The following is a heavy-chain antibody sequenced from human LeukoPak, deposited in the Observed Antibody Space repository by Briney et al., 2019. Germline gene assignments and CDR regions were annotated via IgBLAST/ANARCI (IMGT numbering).Heavy chain of an antibody. Sequence: ASVKVSCKAFGYTFTSNYMHWVRQAPGQGPEWMGVISPSGGSTTYAQKFQGRVTLTRDMSTSTDYLELSSLRSEDTAVYYCAREEAKYYSRFLGTHWGQGTLVTVSS. V-gene: IGHV1-46*01. J-gene: IGHJ4*02. CDR2: ISPSGGST. D-gene: IGHD2/OR15-2a*01. CDR1: GYTFTSNY. CDR3: AREEAKYYSRFLGTH.